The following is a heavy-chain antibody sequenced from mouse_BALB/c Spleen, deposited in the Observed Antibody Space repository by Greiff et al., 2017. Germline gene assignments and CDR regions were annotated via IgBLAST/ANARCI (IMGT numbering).Heavy chain of an antibody. Sequence: QVQLQQSGAELMKPGASVKISCKATGYTFSSYWIEWVKQRPGHGLEWIGEILPGSGSTNYNEKFKGKATFTADTSSNTAYMQLSSLTSEDSAVYYCARGPYGSRGGYFDVWGAGTTVTVSS. V-gene: IGHV1-9*01. CDR2: ILPGSGST. D-gene: IGHD1-1*01. CDR1: GYTFSSYW. CDR3: ARGPYGSRGGYFDV. J-gene: IGHJ1*01.